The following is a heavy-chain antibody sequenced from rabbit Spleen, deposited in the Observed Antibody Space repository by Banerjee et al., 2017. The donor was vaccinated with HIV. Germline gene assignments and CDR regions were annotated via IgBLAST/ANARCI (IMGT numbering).Heavy chain of an antibody. Sequence: QSLEESGGDLVKPGASLTLTCIASGVSFSGNSYMCWVRQAPGNGLEWIACIDTGSSGFTYFASWAKGRFTISKTSSTTVTLQMTSLTAADTATYFCARDTSSSFSSYGMDLWGQGTLVTVS. CDR2: IDTGSSGFT. CDR1: GVSFSGNSY. D-gene: IGHD1-1*01. V-gene: IGHV1S40*01. CDR3: ARDTSSSFSSYGMDL. J-gene: IGHJ3*01.